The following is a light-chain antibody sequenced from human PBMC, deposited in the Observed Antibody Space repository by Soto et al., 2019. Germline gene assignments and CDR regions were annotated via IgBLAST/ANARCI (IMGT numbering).Light chain of an antibody. J-gene: IGLJ3*02. CDR2: NTN. V-gene: IGLV8-61*01. CDR1: SGSVSTRYY. Sequence: QAVVTQEPSFSVSPGGTVTLTCGLSSGSVSTRYYPSWYQQTPGQAPRTLIYNTNTRSSGVPGRFSGSILGNKAALTITGXQXDXESDYYCLLYLGRGTWVFGGGTQLTVL. CDR3: LLYLGRGTWV.